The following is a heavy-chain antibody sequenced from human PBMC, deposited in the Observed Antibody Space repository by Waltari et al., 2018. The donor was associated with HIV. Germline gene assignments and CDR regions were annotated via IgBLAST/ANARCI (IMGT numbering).Heavy chain of an antibody. CDR1: GFRVTTYW. D-gene: IGHD3-3*01. J-gene: IGHJ4*02. CDR2: INIDGRTI. Sequence: EVQLVQSGGGLIKPGGSLRLSCAASGFRVTTYWMHWVRQSPGKGLVWVSRINIDGRTIDYADSVKGRFTISRDSAKNTLSLQMNSLREEDTAVYYCSRDTFGEYDFWGQGALVTVSS. CDR3: SRDTFGEYDF. V-gene: IGHV3-74*01.